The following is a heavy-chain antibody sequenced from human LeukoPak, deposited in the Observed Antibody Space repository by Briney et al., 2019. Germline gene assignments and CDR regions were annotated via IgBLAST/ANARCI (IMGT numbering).Heavy chain of an antibody. CDR1: GYTFSDYG. D-gene: IGHD2/OR15-2a*01. V-gene: IGHV1-18*01. Sequence: ASVKVSCKASGYTFSDYGITWVRQAPGQGLEWMGWISVYDGNTNYAQKFQGRVTMTTDTSTNTAYMELRSLRSDDTAVYYCAREKYGPFDFWGQGTLVTVSS. CDR3: AREKYGPFDF. CDR2: ISVYDGNT. J-gene: IGHJ4*02.